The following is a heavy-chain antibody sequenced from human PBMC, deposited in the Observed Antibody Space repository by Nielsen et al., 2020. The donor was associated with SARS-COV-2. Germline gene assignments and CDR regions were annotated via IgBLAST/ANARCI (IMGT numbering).Heavy chain of an antibody. J-gene: IGHJ6*03. CDR3: ARDAGAGSYYNYYYMDV. CDR1: GFTFRTYT. V-gene: IGHV3-21*01. CDR2: IIRNSTHI. Sequence: GESLKISCAASGFTFRTYTMNWVRQAPGKGPEWNSAIIRNSTHIYYADSVKGRFTISRDNAKNSLYLQMNSLRAEDTAVYYCARDAGAGSYYNYYYMDVWGKGTTVTVSS. D-gene: IGHD3-10*01.